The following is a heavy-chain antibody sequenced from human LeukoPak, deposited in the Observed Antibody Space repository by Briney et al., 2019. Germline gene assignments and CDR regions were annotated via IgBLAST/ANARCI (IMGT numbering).Heavy chain of an antibody. D-gene: IGHD3-10*01. CDR2: MNPNSGNT. CDR3: ARDRLSPPEFGDLFQPPYYMDV. Sequence: GASVKVSCKASGYTFTSYDINWVRQATGQGLEWMGWMNPNSGNTGYAQKFQGRVTMTRNTSISTAYMEPSSLRSEDTAVYYCARDRLSPPEFGDLFQPPYYMDVGGKGTTVTVSS. V-gene: IGHV1-8*01. J-gene: IGHJ6*03. CDR1: GYTFTSYD.